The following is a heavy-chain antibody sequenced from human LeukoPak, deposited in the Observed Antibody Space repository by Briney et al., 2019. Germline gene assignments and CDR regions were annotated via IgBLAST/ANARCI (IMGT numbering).Heavy chain of an antibody. Sequence: SQTLSLTCTVSGASISSESYYWTWIRQPAGKGLEWIGRIYNTGSTKYNPSLKSRVTISIDTSKNQFSLKLNSVTAADTAVYYCARVTAVNPDWFDPWGQGTLVTVSS. CDR2: IYNTGST. J-gene: IGHJ5*02. V-gene: IGHV4-61*02. CDR1: GASISSESYY. CDR3: ARVTAVNPDWFDP.